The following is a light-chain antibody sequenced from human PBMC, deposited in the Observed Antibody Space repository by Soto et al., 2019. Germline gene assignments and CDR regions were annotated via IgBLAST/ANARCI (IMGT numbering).Light chain of an antibody. CDR1: QSVSSTS. CDR3: QQYGTSSLT. Sequence: DIVLTQSPGTLYLSPGERAILSCRASQSVSSTSLAWYQQRPGRAPRLLIYHVSSRANGIPDRFSGSGSGTDFTLTISTLEPEDFAVYYCQQYGTSSLTFGGGTRVEI. V-gene: IGKV3-20*01. CDR2: HVS. J-gene: IGKJ4*01.